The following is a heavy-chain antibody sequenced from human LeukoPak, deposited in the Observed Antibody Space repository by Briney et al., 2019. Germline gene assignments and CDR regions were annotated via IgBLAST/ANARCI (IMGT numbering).Heavy chain of an antibody. V-gene: IGHV1-46*01. CDR1: GYTFTSYY. CDR2: INPSGGST. CDR3: ARDPLDTAMVYYYYYYMDV. Sequence: ASVKVSCKGSGYTFTSYYMHWVRQAPGQGLEWMGIINPSGGSTSYAQKFQGRVTMTRDTSTSTVYMELSSLRSEDTAVYYCARDPLDTAMVYYYYYYMDVWGKGTTVTVSS. D-gene: IGHD5-18*01. J-gene: IGHJ6*03.